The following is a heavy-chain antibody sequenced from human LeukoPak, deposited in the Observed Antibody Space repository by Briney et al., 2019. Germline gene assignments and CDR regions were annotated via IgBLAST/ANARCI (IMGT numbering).Heavy chain of an antibody. D-gene: IGHD3-10*01. CDR1: GFSFISYS. V-gene: IGHV3-64D*09. CDR3: ARDHYYSGSGSYYN. CDR2: IGRNGDGA. Sequence: PGGSLRLSCSVSGFSFISYSMHWVRQAPGKGLEYASAIGRNGDGAYYADSVRGRFTISRDNSKNTLYLQMSSLRVDDTAVYYCARDHYYSGSGSYYNWGQGTLVTVSS. J-gene: IGHJ4*02.